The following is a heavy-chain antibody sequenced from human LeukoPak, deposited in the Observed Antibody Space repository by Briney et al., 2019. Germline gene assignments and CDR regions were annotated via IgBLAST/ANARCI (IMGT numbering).Heavy chain of an antibody. J-gene: IGHJ6*03. V-gene: IGHV4-4*07. CDR1: GGSISSYY. CDR2: IYTSGST. Sequence: PSETLSLTCTVSGGSISSYYWSWIRQPAGKGLEWIGRIYTSGSTDYNPSLKSRVTMSVDTSKNQFSLKLSSVTAADTAVYYCAREGVTTYYYYYYYMDVWGKGTTVTVSS. CDR3: AREGVTTYYYYYYYMDV. D-gene: IGHD4-11*01.